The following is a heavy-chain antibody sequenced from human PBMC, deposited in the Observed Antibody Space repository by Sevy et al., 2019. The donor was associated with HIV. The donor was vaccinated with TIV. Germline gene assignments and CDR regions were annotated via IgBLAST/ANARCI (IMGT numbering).Heavy chain of an antibody. CDR1: GYSIRSAYQ. J-gene: IGHJ4*02. V-gene: IGHV4-38-2*01. Sequence: SETLSLTCAVSGYSIRSAYQWGWIRQPPGKGLEWIGSIYPGGSALYNPSLKSRVTISVDMSKNQFSLNLRSVTAADTAVYYCAEDTNDYGGAYFDSWGPGTLVTVSS. D-gene: IGHD4-17*01. CDR2: IYPGGSA. CDR3: AEDTNDYGGAYFDS.